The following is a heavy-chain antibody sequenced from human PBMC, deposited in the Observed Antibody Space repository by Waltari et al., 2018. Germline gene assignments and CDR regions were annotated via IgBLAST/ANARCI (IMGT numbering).Heavy chain of an antibody. CDR1: GCSISSSSYY. D-gene: IGHD3-10*01. CDR3: ARSPLYGSGNYYKDFDT. Sequence: QLQLQESGPGLVKPSETLSLTCSVSGCSISSSSYYWGWIRQPPGKGLEWIGSIYFTGSSYYNPSLKSRVTLSVDTSRSQFSLNLSSVTAADTAVYYCARSPLYGSGNYYKDFDTWGQGTLVTVSS. CDR2: IYFTGSS. V-gene: IGHV4-39*01. J-gene: IGHJ5*02.